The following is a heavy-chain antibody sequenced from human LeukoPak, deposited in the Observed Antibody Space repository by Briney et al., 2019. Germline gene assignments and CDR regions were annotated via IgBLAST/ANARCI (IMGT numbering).Heavy chain of an antibody. V-gene: IGHV3-23*01. CDR2: LSTCGGST. CDR1: GFTFTNYA. J-gene: IGHJ4*02. Sequence: GGSLRLSCAASGFTFTNYAMIWVRQAPPKGLDWVSTLSTCGGSTYYADSVKGRFTISTDNSKNTLYLQMNSLRAEDTAVYYCAKDQSSGWGIFDYWGQGALVTLSS. D-gene: IGHD6-19*01. CDR3: AKDQSSGWGIFDY.